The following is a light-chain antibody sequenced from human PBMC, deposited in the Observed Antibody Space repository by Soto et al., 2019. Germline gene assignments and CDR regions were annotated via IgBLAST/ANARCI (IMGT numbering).Light chain of an antibody. CDR2: GAS. CDR3: PQSYNTSSYG. CDR1: QTISNF. Sequence: DIQLTQSPSSLSASVGDRVTITCRASQTISNFLNWYQQKTGKAPKLLIYGASSVQGGVPSRFSGSGSGTDFTLPISSMQPEDLSTYYCPQSYNTSSYGFGQGTKLQIK. J-gene: IGKJ2*03. V-gene: IGKV1-39*01.